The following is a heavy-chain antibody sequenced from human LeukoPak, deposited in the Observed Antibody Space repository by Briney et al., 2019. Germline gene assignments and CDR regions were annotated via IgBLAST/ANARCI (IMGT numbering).Heavy chain of an antibody. CDR3: ARGPRYGDYGRYFDL. D-gene: IGHD4-17*01. CDR2: INHSGST. J-gene: IGHJ2*01. Sequence: KPSETLSLTCAVYGGSFSGYYWSWIRQPPGEGLEWIGEINHSGSTNYNPSLKSRVTISVDTSKNQFSLKLSSVTAGDTAVYYCARGPRYGDYGRYFDLWGRGTLVTVSS. CDR1: GGSFSGYY. V-gene: IGHV4-34*01.